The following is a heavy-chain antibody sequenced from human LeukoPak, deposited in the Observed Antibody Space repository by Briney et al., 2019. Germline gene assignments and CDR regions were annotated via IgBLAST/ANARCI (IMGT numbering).Heavy chain of an antibody. CDR2: IGTAGDT. D-gene: IGHD3-10*01. CDR3: ARSSRELRPWYFDL. V-gene: IGHV3-13*01. J-gene: IGHJ2*01. Sequence: GGSLRLSCAASGSTFSSYDMHWVRQAPGKGLEWVSAIGTAGDTYYPGSVRGRLTISRENAKNSLYLQMNSLRAGDTAVYYCARSSRELRPWYFDLWGRGTLVTVSS. CDR1: GSTFSSYD.